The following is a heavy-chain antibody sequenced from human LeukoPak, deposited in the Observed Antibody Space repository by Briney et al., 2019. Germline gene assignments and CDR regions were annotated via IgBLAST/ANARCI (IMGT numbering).Heavy chain of an antibody. V-gene: IGHV3-7*01. CDR1: GFIFGAYW. Sequence: GGSLRLSCAASGFIFGAYWMTWVRQAPGKGLEWVANIKQDGSEKYYMDSVKGRLTISRDNAKKSLFLQMNSLTAEDTALYYCVRSLERFGTRDYWGQGPLVTVSS. J-gene: IGHJ4*02. D-gene: IGHD3-10*01. CDR3: VRSLERFGTRDY. CDR2: IKQDGSEK.